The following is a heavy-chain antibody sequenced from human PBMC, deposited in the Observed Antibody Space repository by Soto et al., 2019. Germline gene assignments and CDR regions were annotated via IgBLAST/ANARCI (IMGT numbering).Heavy chain of an antibody. J-gene: IGHJ4*02. D-gene: IGHD1-1*01. V-gene: IGHV4-59*01. CDR1: GGSISIYY. Sequence: SETLSITCTVSGGSISIYYGSWIRQPPGKGLEWIGYIYYSGSTNYNPSLKSRVTISVDTSKNQFSLKLSSVTAADTAVYYCARETGSEWRPIDYWGQGTLVTVSS. CDR2: IYYSGST. CDR3: ARETGSEWRPIDY.